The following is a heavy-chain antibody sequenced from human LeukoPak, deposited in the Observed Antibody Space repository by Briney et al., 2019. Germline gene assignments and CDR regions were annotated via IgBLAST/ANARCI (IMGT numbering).Heavy chain of an antibody. CDR2: ISAYNGNT. CDR1: GYTFTSYS. Sequence: ASVKVSCKASGYTFTSYSISWVRQAPGQGLEWMGWISAYNGNTNYAQKLQGRVTMTTDTSTSTAYMELRSLRSDDTAVYYCARAEYYYDSSGYHPDAFDIWGQGTMVTVSS. D-gene: IGHD3-22*01. CDR3: ARAEYYYDSSGYHPDAFDI. J-gene: IGHJ3*02. V-gene: IGHV1-18*01.